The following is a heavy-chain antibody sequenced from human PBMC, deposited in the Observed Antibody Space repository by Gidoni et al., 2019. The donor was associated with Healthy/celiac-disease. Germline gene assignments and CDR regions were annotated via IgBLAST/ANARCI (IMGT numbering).Heavy chain of an antibody. Sequence: QVQLVQSGAEVKKPGSSVKVSCKASGGTFSSYAISWVRQAPGPGLEWMGGIIPIFGTANYAQKFQGRVTITADESTSTAYMELSSLRSEDTAVYYCAREAKYYYDSSGYYYSWYFDLWGRGTLVTVSS. CDR1: GGTFSSYA. CDR2: IIPIFGTA. V-gene: IGHV1-69*01. J-gene: IGHJ2*01. D-gene: IGHD3-22*01. CDR3: AREAKYYYDSSGYYYSWYFDL.